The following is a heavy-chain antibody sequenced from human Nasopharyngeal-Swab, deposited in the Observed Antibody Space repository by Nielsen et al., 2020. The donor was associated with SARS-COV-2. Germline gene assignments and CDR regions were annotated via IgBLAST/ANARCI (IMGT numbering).Heavy chain of an antibody. CDR1: GFTISDYY. J-gene: IGHJ6*03. CDR3: ARESHYDFWSGYYPSKYYYYMDV. Sequence: GESLKISCAASGFTISDYYMSWIRQAPGKGLEWVSYISSSGSTIYYADSVKGRFTISRDNAKNSLYLQMNSLRAEDTAVYYCARESHYDFWSGYYPSKYYYYMDVWGKGTTVTVSS. CDR2: ISSSGSTI. D-gene: IGHD3-3*01. V-gene: IGHV3-11*04.